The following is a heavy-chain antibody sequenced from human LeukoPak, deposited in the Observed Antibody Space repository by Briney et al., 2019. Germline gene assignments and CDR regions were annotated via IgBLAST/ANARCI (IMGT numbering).Heavy chain of an antibody. CDR1: GYTFTSYY. D-gene: IGHD2-2*01. Sequence: ASVTVSCKASGYTFTSYYMHWVRQAPGQGLEWMGWINPNSGGTNYAQKFQGRVTMTRDTSISTAYMELSRLRSDDTAVYYCARSRVPAAHNWFDPWGQGTLVTVSS. CDR3: ARSRVPAAHNWFDP. CDR2: INPNSGGT. V-gene: IGHV1-2*02. J-gene: IGHJ5*02.